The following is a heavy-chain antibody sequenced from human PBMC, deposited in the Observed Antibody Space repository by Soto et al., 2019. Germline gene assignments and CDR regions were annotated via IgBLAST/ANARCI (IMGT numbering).Heavy chain of an antibody. CDR3: ARYRFDCSGGSCYNVGAFDI. D-gene: IGHD2-15*01. V-gene: IGHV4-59*01. J-gene: IGHJ3*02. Sequence: QVQLQESGPGLVKPSETLSLTCTVSGGSISSYYWCCIRQPPGKGLEWIGYIYYSGSTNYNSSLTSRVTRSVDTSKNQFSLKLSSVTAADTAVYYCARYRFDCSGGSCYNVGAFDIWGQGTMVIVSS. CDR2: IYYSGST. CDR1: GGSISSYY.